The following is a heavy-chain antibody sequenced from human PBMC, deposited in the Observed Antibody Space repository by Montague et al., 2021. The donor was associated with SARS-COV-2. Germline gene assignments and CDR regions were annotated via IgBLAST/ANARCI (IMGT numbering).Heavy chain of an antibody. CDR3: ARNWNHGWAFDI. J-gene: IGHJ3*02. D-gene: IGHD1-14*01. Sequence: SLRLSCAASGFSFSSYNMNWVRQAPGKGLEWVSSMSSSSKYIYYADSVKDRFTISRDNAKNSLYLQMNSLRAEDTAIYYCARNWNHGWAFDIWGQGTMVAVSS. V-gene: IGHV3-21*01. CDR2: MSSSSKYI. CDR1: GFSFSSYN.